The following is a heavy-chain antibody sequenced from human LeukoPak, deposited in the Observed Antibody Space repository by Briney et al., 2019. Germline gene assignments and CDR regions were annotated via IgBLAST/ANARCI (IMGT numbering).Heavy chain of an antibody. CDR3: ASLSSYSDYYYYYMDV. CDR1: GFTFSSYA. V-gene: IGHV3-23*01. D-gene: IGHD2-15*01. J-gene: IGHJ6*03. CDR2: ISGSGGST. Sequence: GGSLRLSCAASGFTFSSYAMSWVRQAPGKGLEWVSAISGSGGSTYYADSVKGRFTISRDNAKNSLYLQMNSLRAEDTAVYYCASLSSYSDYYYYYMDVWGKGTTVTVSS.